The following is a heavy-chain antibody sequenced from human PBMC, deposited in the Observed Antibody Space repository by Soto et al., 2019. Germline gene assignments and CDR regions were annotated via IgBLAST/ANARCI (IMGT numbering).Heavy chain of an antibody. CDR2: IYWDDDK. J-gene: IGHJ5*02. CDR1: GFSLSTSGVG. D-gene: IGHD5-12*01. Sequence: QITLKESGPTLVKPTQTLTLTCTFSGFSLSTSGVGVGWIHQPPGKALEWLALIYWDDDKRYSPSLKSRLTITKHTSKTQVVLTMTNMDHVDTATYYCAHRRCAGYNCGWVDPWGQGTLVTVSS. V-gene: IGHV2-5*02. CDR3: AHRRCAGYNCGWVDP.